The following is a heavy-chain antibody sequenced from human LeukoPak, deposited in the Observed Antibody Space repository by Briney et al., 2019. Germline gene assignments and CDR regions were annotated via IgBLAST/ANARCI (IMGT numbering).Heavy chain of an antibody. V-gene: IGHV3-30*03. CDR1: GLTFSSYG. CDR3: ASQISTGY. CDR2: MSSDGSYE. J-gene: IGHJ4*02. Sequence: GGSLRLSCAAPGLTFSSYGMHWVRQAPGKGLEWVAVMSSDGSYENYADSVKGRFTISRDNSKNTLYLQMNSLRAEDTAVYFCASQISTGYWGQGTPVTVSS. D-gene: IGHD2/OR15-2a*01.